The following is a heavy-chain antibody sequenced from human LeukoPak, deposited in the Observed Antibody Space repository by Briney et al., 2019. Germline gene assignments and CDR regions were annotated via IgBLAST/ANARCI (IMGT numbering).Heavy chain of an antibody. CDR1: GGSFSGYY. V-gene: IGHV3-23*01. J-gene: IGHJ4*02. D-gene: IGHD4-17*01. CDR3: AKVRSGDGDYESLYYFDY. CDR2: ISGSGGST. Sequence: PSETLSLTCAVYGGSFSGYYWSWVRQAPGKGLEWVSAISGSGGSTYYADSVKGRFTISRDNSKNTLYLQMNSLRAEDTAVYYCAKVRSGDGDYESLYYFDYWGQGTLVTVSS.